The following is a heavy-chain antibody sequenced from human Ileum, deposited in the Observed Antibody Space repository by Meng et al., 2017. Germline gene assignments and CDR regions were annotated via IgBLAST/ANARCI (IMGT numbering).Heavy chain of an antibody. CDR1: GYTFTGYF. V-gene: IGHV1-2*06. CDR3: VRSNIFGWNPRDH. Sequence: QVQLGQSGAEAKKPGASLKVSCKASGYTFTGYFVHWVRQAPGQGLEWMGRINPKSGATAYAQKFQGRVTVTSDTSISTAYLDLISLTSDDTALYYCVRSNIFGWNPRDHWGQGTLVTVSS. D-gene: IGHD3-3*02. CDR2: INPKSGAT. J-gene: IGHJ4*02.